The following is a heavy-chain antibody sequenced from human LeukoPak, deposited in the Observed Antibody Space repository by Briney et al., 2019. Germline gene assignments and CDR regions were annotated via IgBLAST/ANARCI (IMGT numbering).Heavy chain of an antibody. J-gene: IGHJ4*02. CDR3: ARTKSGWYYSDY. D-gene: IGHD6-19*01. CDR1: GGPMRSYY. Sequence: SETLSLTCTVSGGPMRSYYWSWIRQPPGKGLELIGYVYYSGTANYNPSLESRVTILVDTSKNQFSLNLSSVTAADTAVYYCARTKSGWYYSDYWGQGTLVSVSS. CDR2: VYYSGTA. V-gene: IGHV4-59*08.